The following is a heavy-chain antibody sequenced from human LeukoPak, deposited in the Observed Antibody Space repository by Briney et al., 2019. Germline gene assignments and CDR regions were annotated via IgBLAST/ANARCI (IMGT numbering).Heavy chain of an antibody. CDR1: GGSISSYY. D-gene: IGHD5-24*01. CDR2: IYYSGST. CDR3: ARVEMATITVDY. J-gene: IGHJ4*02. V-gene: IGHV4-59*08. Sequence: SETLSLTCTVSGGSISSYYWSWIRQPPGKGLEWIGYIYYSGSTNYNPSLKSRVTISVDTSKNQFSLKLSSVTAADTAVYYCARVEMATITVDYWGQGTLVTVPS.